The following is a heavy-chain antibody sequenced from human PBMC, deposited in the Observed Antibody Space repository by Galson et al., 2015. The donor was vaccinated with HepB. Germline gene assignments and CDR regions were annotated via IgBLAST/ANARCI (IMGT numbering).Heavy chain of an antibody. V-gene: IGHV1-69*13. J-gene: IGHJ6*02. CDR3: ARERMGSGYDWRDYYYGMDV. D-gene: IGHD5-12*01. CDR1: GGTFSSYA. Sequence: SVKVSCKASGGTFSSYAISWVRQAPGQGLEWMGGIIPIFGTANYAQKFQGRVTITADESTSTAYMELSSLGSEDTAVYYCARERMGSGYDWRDYYYGMDVWGQGTTVTVSS. CDR2: IIPIFGTA.